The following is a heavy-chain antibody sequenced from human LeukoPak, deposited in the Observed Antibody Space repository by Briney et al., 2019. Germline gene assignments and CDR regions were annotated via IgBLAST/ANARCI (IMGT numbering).Heavy chain of an antibody. Sequence: GGSLRLSCTVSGFAFSGYAMSWVRQAPGKGPEWVSSIGARGDVTYSADSVKGRFTVSRDNSKRTLFLQMNSLRAEDTAVYYCAKVHYTASFPGSFPGRNYFDSWGQGSLVTVSS. CDR3: AKVHYTASFPGSFPGRNYFDS. D-gene: IGHD1-26*01. CDR2: IGARGDVT. J-gene: IGHJ4*02. V-gene: IGHV3-23*01. CDR1: GFAFSGYA.